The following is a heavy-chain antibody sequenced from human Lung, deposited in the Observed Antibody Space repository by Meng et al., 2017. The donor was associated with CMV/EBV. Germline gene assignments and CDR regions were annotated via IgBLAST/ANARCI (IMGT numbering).Heavy chain of an antibody. CDR2: INPNTGGT. CDR3: ARGRYELIWGLFDP. Sequence: QVQLVQSGSELKKPGASVKVSCRASGHTFTGYYIHWVRQAPGQGLEWMGWINPNTGGTKYAQKFQGWVTLTRDTSISTAYMELSRLRSDDTAVYYCARGRYELIWGLFDPWGQGTLVTVSS. CDR1: GHTFTGYY. V-gene: IGHV1-2*04. J-gene: IGHJ5*02. D-gene: IGHD1-1*01.